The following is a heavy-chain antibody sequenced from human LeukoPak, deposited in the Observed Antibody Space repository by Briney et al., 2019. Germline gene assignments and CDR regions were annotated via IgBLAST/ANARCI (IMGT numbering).Heavy chain of an antibody. J-gene: IGHJ4*02. D-gene: IGHD3-22*01. CDR1: GFAFISYS. CDR3: ARPYYYDTSGYYIDS. CDR2: TSYDGGNK. Sequence: TGGSLRLSCAASGFAFISYSMHWVRQAPGKGLEWVAVTSYDGGNKYYADSVNGRFTISRDNSKNTLYLQMNSLTVEDTAMYYCARPYYYDTSGYYIDSWGQGTLVTVSS. V-gene: IGHV3-30*01.